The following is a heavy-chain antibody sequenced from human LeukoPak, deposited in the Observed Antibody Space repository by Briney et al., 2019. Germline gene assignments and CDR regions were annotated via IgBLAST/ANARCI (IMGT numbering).Heavy chain of an antibody. J-gene: IGHJ4*02. V-gene: IGHV1-8*01. D-gene: IGHD6-6*01. CDR1: GCTFTSYD. CDR3: ARGPSIAARYYFDY. Sequence: ASVKVSCKASGCTFTSYDINWVRQATGQGLEWMGWMNPNSGNTGYAQKFQGRVTMTRNTSISTAYMELSSLRSEDTAVYYCARGPSIAARYYFDYWGQGTLVTVSS. CDR2: MNPNSGNT.